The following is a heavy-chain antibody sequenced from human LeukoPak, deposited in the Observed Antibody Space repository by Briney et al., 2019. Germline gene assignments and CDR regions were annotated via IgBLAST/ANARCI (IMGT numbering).Heavy chain of an antibody. CDR1: GGSISSGGYS. Sequence: SETLSLTCTVSGGSISSGGYSWSWIRQPPGKGLEWIGYIYHSGSTYYNPSLKSRVTISVDRSKNQFSLKLSSVTAADTAVYYCARDHSSSFWFDPWGQGTLVTVSS. D-gene: IGHD6-6*01. CDR2: IYHSGST. CDR3: ARDHSSSFWFDP. J-gene: IGHJ5*02. V-gene: IGHV4-30-2*01.